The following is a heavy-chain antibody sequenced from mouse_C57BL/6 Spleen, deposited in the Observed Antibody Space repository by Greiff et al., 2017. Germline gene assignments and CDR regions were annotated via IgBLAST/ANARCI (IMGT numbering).Heavy chain of an antibody. CDR3: ARTPPALYAMDY. Sequence: EVQVVESGGGLVKPGGSLKLSCAASGFTFSDYGMHWVRQAPEKGLEWVAYISSGSSTIYYADTVKGRFTISTDNAKNTLFLQMTSLRSEDTAMYYCARTPPALYAMDYWGQGTSVTVSS. V-gene: IGHV5-17*01. CDR2: ISSGSSTI. CDR1: GFTFSDYG. J-gene: IGHJ4*01.